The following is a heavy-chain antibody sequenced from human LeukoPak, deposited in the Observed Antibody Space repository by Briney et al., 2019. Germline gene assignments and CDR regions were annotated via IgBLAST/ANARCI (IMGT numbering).Heavy chain of an antibody. Sequence: SETLSLTCTVSGGSISSYYWSWIRQPAGKGLGWIGGINPSGSTNYNPSLKSRVTMSVDTSKNQFSLKLSSVTAADTAVYYCAREMRHCSSTSCYTGYYYMDVWGKGTTVTVSS. CDR1: GGSISSYY. V-gene: IGHV4-4*07. D-gene: IGHD2-2*02. CDR2: INPSGST. CDR3: AREMRHCSSTSCYTGYYYMDV. J-gene: IGHJ6*03.